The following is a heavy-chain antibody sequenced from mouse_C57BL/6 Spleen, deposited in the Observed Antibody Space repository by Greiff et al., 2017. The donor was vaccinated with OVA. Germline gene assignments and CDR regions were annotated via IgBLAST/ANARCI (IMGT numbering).Heavy chain of an antibody. CDR1: GYTFTSYW. V-gene: IGHV1-55*01. CDR3: ALYYGNYGGFDY. Sequence: QVQLKESGAELVKPGASVKMSCKASGYTFTSYWITWVKQRPGQGLEWIGDIYPGSGSTNYNEKFKSKATLTVDTSSSTAYMQLSSLTSEDSAVYYCALYYGNYGGFDYWGQGTTLTVSS. D-gene: IGHD2-1*01. J-gene: IGHJ2*01. CDR2: IYPGSGST.